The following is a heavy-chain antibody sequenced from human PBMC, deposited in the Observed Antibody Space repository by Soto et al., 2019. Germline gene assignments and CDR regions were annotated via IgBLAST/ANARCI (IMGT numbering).Heavy chain of an antibody. Sequence: GGSLRLSCAASGFTFSSYAMSWVRQAPGKGLEWVSAISGSGGSTYYADSVKGRFTISRDNSKNTLYLQMNSLRAEDTAVYYCAKLVGRGDSSGYYRRSGTAWYNFDYWGQGTLVTVSS. D-gene: IGHD3-22*01. J-gene: IGHJ4*02. V-gene: IGHV3-23*01. CDR2: ISGSGGST. CDR3: AKLVGRGDSSGYYRRSGTAWYNFDY. CDR1: GFTFSSYA.